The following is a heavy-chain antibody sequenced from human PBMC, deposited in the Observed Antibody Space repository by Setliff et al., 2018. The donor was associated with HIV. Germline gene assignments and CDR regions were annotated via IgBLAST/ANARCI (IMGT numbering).Heavy chain of an antibody. CDR2: ISPYNGNT. J-gene: IGHJ4*02. V-gene: IGHV1-18*04. CDR1: GYTFTGYY. Sequence: ASVKVSCKASGYTFTGYYMHWVRQAPGQGLEWMGWISPYNGNTNYAQKLQGRVTMTTDTSTSTAYMELRSLRSDDTAVYYCARGSGSYSNYWGQGTLVTVSS. D-gene: IGHD1-26*01. CDR3: ARGSGSYSNY.